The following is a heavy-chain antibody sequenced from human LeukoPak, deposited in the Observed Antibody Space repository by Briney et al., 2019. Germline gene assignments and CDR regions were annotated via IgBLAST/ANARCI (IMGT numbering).Heavy chain of an antibody. J-gene: IGHJ6*02. CDR1: GFTVSKNY. Sequence: GGSLRLSCAASGFTVSKNYLSWVRQAPGKGLEWVSVIYSGGYTYYADSVKGRFTISRDNAKNSLYLQMNSLRAEDTAVYYCARKAYCSGGSCYSGGSPMVGGMDVWGRGTTVTVSS. V-gene: IGHV3-66*01. D-gene: IGHD2-15*01. CDR2: IYSGGYT. CDR3: ARKAYCSGGSCYSGGSPMVGGMDV.